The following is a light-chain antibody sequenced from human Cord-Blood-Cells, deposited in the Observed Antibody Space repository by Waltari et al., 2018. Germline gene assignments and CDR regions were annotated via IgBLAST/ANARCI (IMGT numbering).Light chain of an antibody. J-gene: IGLJ3*02. CDR3: SSYTSSSTWV. CDR2: DVS. V-gene: IGLV2-14*03. CDR1: SSDVGGSNY. Sequence: QSALTQPDSVSGSHGQSITISCTGTSSDVGGSNYVSWYQQHPGKAPKFMIYDVSNRPSGVSNRFSGSKSGNTASLTISGLQAEDEADYYCSSYTSSSTWVFGGGTKLTVL.